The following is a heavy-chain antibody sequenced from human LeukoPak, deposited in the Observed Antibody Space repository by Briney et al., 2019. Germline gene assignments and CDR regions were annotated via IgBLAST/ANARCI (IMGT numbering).Heavy chain of an antibody. J-gene: IGHJ4*02. CDR3: ARELLSMGPNYFDY. Sequence: VASVKVSCKASGYIFTGYYMHWVRQAPGQGLEWMGWINPNSGGTNYAQKFQGRVTMTRDTSISTAYMELSRLRSDDTAVYYCARELLSMGPNYFDYWGQGTLVTVSS. CDR1: GYIFTGYY. D-gene: IGHD2/OR15-2a*01. V-gene: IGHV1-2*02. CDR2: INPNSGGT.